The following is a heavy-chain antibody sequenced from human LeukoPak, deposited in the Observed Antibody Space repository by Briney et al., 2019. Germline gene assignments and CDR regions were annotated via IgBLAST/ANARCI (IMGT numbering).Heavy chain of an antibody. D-gene: IGHD7-27*01. V-gene: IGHV3-30*02. CDR2: IRDDGSTR. Sequence: GRSLRLSCAASGFTFTRYGMHWVRQAPGKGLEWVAFIRDDGSTRYYAESVKGRFTVSRDNSKNTVYLQMDSLRTEDTAVYYCAKVPHSWGLFDSWGQGTLVTVSS. J-gene: IGHJ4*02. CDR1: GFTFTRYG. CDR3: AKVPHSWGLFDS.